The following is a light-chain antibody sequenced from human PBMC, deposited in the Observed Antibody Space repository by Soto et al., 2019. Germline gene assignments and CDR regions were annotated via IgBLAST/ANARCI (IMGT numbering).Light chain of an antibody. V-gene: IGKV3-15*01. CDR2: GAS. CDR1: QSVSSN. Sequence: EIVMTQSPATLSVSPGERATLSCRASQSVSSNLAWYQQKPGQVPRLLIYGASTRATGIPARFSGSGSGTEFTLTISSLQSEDFAVYYCQQYDSSPITFGQGTRLEIK. CDR3: QQYDSSPIT. J-gene: IGKJ5*01.